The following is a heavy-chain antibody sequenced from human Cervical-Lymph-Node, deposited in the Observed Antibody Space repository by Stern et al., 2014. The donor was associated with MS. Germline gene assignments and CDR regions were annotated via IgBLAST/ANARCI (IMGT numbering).Heavy chain of an antibody. D-gene: IGHD1-1*01. CDR3: ARQDGFWIDGYYYYNGLDV. Sequence: EVHLVESAAEVKQPGESLKISCKGSGYGSNAYWITWVRQLPGKGLEWMGIIYLGDSETRYSPSFQGQVPISAEKSINTAYLQWRSLKASDTAMYYCARQDGFWIDGYYYYNGLDVWGQGTTVTVSS. CDR2: IYLGDSET. V-gene: IGHV5-51*01. J-gene: IGHJ6*02. CDR1: GYGSNAYW.